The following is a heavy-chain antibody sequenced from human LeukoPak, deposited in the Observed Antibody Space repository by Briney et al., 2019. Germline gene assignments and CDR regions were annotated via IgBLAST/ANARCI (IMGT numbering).Heavy chain of an antibody. V-gene: IGHV1-2*02. J-gene: IGHJ4*02. CDR3: ARRGYEFSDLDN. D-gene: IGHD3/OR15-3a*01. CDR1: GYTFTGYY. Sequence: GASVKVSCKSSGYTFTGYYMHWVRQAPGQGLEWMGWINPNNGDTNFAQKFQGRVAMTRDTSMNTVYMELSSLRSDDTAVYYCARRGYEFSDLDNWGQGILVTVSS. CDR2: INPNNGDT.